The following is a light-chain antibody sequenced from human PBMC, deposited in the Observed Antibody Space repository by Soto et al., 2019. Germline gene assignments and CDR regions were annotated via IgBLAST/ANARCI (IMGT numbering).Light chain of an antibody. CDR3: QQCYSTPWT. Sequence: DIQMTQSPSSLSASVGDRVTITCRTSQSISSYLNWYRQKPGKAPDLLIYAASTLQGGVPSRFSGSGSGTDFTLTISSLQPEDFATYYCQQCYSTPWTFGQGTKVEI. CDR1: QSISSY. V-gene: IGKV1-39*01. J-gene: IGKJ1*01. CDR2: AAS.